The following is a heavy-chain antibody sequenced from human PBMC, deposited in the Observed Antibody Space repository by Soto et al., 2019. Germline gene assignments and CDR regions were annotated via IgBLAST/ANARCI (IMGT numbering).Heavy chain of an antibody. J-gene: IGHJ4*02. D-gene: IGHD3-16*01. CDR3: ARLNYDYTCAYCFDY. CDR2: IYYSGST. V-gene: IGHV4-39*01. CDR1: GGSISSSSYY. Sequence: PSETLSLTCTVSGGSISSSSYYWGWIRQPPGKGLEWIGSIYYSGSTYYNPSLKSRVTISVDTSKNQFSLKLSSVTAADTAVYYCARLNYDYTCAYCFDYWGQGTLVTGSS.